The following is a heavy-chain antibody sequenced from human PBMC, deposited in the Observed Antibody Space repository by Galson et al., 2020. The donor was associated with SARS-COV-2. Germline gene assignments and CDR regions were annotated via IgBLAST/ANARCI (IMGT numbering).Heavy chain of an antibody. D-gene: IGHD3-22*01. Sequence: SSVTVSCKASADTITSYAITWVRQAPGQGLKWMGGLIPVAGTADYAQKLQGRVTITTDESTSTDYMELSSLRFEDTAVYYWARHTYFYDSSGFYIDYWGQGTLVTVSS. V-gene: IGHV1-69*05. J-gene: IGHJ4*02. CDR2: LIPVAGTA. CDR1: ADTITSYA. CDR3: ARHTYFYDSSGFYIDY.